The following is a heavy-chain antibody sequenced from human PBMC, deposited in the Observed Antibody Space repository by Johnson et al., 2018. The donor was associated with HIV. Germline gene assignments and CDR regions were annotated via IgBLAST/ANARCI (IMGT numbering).Heavy chain of an antibody. CDR3: RVVTGAFDM. Sequence: VQLVESGGGLVQPGGSLRLSCAASGFTFSSYEMNWVRQAPGKGLEWVAVISYDGSNKYYADSVKGRFTISRDNSKNTLYLQMNSLRAEDTAVYYCRVVTGAFDMWGQGTMVTVSS. D-gene: IGHD4-23*01. CDR1: GFTFSSYE. CDR2: ISYDGSNK. V-gene: IGHV3-30*03. J-gene: IGHJ3*02.